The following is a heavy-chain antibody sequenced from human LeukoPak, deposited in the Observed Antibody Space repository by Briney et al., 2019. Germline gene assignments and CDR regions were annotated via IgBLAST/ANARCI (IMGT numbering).Heavy chain of an antibody. J-gene: IGHJ5*02. V-gene: IGHV1-69*01. CDR2: IIPIFGTA. CDR3: ARDYMVRGVMGNWFDP. CDR1: RGTFSSYA. Sequence: GSSVKVSCKASRGTFSSYAISWVRPAPGQGLEWMGGIIPIFGTANYAQNFQGTATITADESTSTPYMELSSLRSEDTAVYYCARDYMVRGVMGNWFDPWGQGTLVTVSS. D-gene: IGHD3-10*01.